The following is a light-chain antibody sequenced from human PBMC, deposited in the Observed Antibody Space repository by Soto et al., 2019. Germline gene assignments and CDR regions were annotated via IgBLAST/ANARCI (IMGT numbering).Light chain of an antibody. J-gene: IGKJ2*01. Sequence: DIHLTQSPSFLSASVGDRVTITCRASQGISSYLAWYQQKPGKAPKLLIYAASTLQSGVPSRFSGSGSGTEFTLTISSLQPEDFATYYCQQLNSYPPNTFGQGTKLEIK. CDR2: AAS. CDR3: QQLNSYPPNT. V-gene: IGKV1-9*01. CDR1: QGISSY.